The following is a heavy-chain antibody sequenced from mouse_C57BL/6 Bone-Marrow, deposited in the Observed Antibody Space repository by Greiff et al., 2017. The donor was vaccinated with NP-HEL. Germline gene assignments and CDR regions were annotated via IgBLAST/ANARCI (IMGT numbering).Heavy chain of an antibody. D-gene: IGHD1-1*01. J-gene: IGHJ1*03. CDR1: GYSITSDY. V-gene: IGHV3-8*01. Sequence: DVQLVESGPGLAKPSQTLSLTCSVTGYSITSDYWNWIRKFPGNKLEYMGYISYSGSTYYNPSLKSRISITRDTSKNQYYLQLNSVTTEDTATYYCARCPSFTTVVATDWYFDVWGTGTTVTVSS. CDR2: ISYSGST. CDR3: ARCPSFTTVVATDWYFDV.